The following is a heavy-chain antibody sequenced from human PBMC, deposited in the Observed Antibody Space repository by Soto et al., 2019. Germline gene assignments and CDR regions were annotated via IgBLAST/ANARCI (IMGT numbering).Heavy chain of an antibody. CDR1: GGTFGSYA. CDR2: IIPIFGTA. D-gene: IGHD3-10*01. V-gene: IGHV1-69*13. J-gene: IGHJ4*02. Sequence: GASVKVSCKASGGTFGSYAIRWVRQAPGQGLEWMGGIIPIFGTANYAQKFQGRVTITADESTSTAYMELSSLRSEDTAVYYCARLHYGSGSYYNLGWLYFDYWGQGTLVTVSS. CDR3: ARLHYGSGSYYNLGWLYFDY.